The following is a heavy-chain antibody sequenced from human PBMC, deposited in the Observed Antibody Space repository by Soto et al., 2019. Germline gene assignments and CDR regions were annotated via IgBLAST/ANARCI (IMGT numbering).Heavy chain of an antibody. D-gene: IGHD6-19*01. V-gene: IGHV4-39*01. CDR2: INYSGST. Sequence: SETLSLTCTVSGGSISSSAYFWGWIRQPPGKGLEWIGSINYSGSTYYSPSLKSRVTMSVDTSKNQFSLQLSSVTAADTAVYYCARRHSSGWYYFDQWGQGTLVTVSS. J-gene: IGHJ4*02. CDR3: ARRHSSGWYYFDQ. CDR1: GGSISSSAYF.